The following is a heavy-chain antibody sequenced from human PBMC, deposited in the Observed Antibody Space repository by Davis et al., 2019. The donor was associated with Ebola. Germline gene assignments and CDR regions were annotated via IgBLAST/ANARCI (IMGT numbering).Heavy chain of an antibody. CDR3: ARDQGSSWSYYFDY. D-gene: IGHD6-13*01. J-gene: IGHJ4*02. CDR1: GFVFSSYV. V-gene: IGHV3-23*01. Sequence: GGSLRLSCAASGFVFSSYVMSWVRRAPGKGLEWVSTLGLSADTYYADSVKGRFTISRDNAKNSLYLQMNSLRDEDTAVYYCARDQGSSWSYYFDYWGQGTLVTVSS. CDR2: LGLSADT.